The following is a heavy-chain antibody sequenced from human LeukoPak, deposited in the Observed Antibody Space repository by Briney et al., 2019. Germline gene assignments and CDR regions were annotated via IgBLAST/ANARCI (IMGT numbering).Heavy chain of an antibody. Sequence: PSGTLSLTCAVSGGSISSSNWWSWVRQPPGKGLEWIGEIYHSGSTYYNPSLKSRVTISVDTSKNQFSLKLSSVTAADTAVYYCARAPGKIAAAGGYYYYYYMDVWGKGTTVTVSS. CDR1: GGSISSSNW. CDR2: IYHSGST. J-gene: IGHJ6*03. CDR3: ARAPGKIAAAGGYYYYYYMDV. V-gene: IGHV4-4*02. D-gene: IGHD6-13*01.